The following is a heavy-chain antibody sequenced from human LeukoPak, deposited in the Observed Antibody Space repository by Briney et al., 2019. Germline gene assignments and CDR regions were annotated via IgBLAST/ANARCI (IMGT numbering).Heavy chain of an antibody. CDR3: ARAVPAPGTPENAFDI. Sequence: GESLRLSCEASGFTFNNYAMHWVRQAPGEGLEWVAVISRDGTLQYYADSVKGRLTISRDNSQSTLYLHMNSLSTEDTALYYCARAVPAPGTPENAFDIWGQGTMVTVSS. J-gene: IGHJ3*02. D-gene: IGHD6-13*01. CDR1: GFTFNNYA. V-gene: IGHV3-30*04. CDR2: ISRDGTLQ.